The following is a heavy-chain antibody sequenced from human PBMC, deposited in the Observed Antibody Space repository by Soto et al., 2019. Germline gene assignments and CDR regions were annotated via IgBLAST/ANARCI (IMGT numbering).Heavy chain of an antibody. J-gene: IGHJ6*03. D-gene: IGHD5-12*01. CDR2: IYYSGST. V-gene: IGHV4-59*08. Sequence: QVQLQESGPGLVKPSETLSLTCTVSGGSISSYYWSWIRQPPGKGLEWIGYIYYSGSTNYNPSLRSRVTISVDASKNQVSLKLSSVTAADTAVYYCARQNSGYDPYYYYYMDVWGKGTTVTVSS. CDR3: ARQNSGYDPYYYYYMDV. CDR1: GGSISSYY.